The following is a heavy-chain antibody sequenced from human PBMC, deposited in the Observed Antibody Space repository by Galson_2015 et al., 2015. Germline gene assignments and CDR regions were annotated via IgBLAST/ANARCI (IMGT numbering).Heavy chain of an antibody. CDR2: IRSKGYGGTT. V-gene: IGHV3-49*03. J-gene: IGHJ4*02. CDR3: TRTGVRAFDY. Sequence: SLRLSCAASGFKFGDYAMSWFRQAPGKGLEWVAFIRSKGYGGTTEYAASVKGRATISRDDSKSIAYLRMNSLKTEDTGVYYCTRTGVRAFDYWGQGTLVTVSS. D-gene: IGHD7-27*01. CDR1: GFKFGDYA.